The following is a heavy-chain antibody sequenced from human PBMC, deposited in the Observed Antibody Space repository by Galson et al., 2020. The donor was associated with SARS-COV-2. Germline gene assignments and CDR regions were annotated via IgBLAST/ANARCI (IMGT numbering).Heavy chain of an antibody. CDR3: ARDWGYYDILTGRPSDDAFDI. Sequence: ASVKVSCKASGYTFTSYYMHWVRQAPGQGLEWMGIINPSGGSTSYAQKFQGRVTMTRDTSTSTVYMELSSLRSEDTAVYYCARDWGYYDILTGRPSDDAFDIWGQGTMVTVSS. CDR1: GYTFTSYY. D-gene: IGHD3-9*01. V-gene: IGHV1-46*01. J-gene: IGHJ3*02. CDR2: INPSGGST.